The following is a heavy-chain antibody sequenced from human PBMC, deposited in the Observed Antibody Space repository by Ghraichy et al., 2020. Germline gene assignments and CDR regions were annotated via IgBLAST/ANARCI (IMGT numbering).Heavy chain of an antibody. CDR1: GYTFTSYD. Sequence: ASVKVSRKASGYTFTSYDINWVRQATGQGLEWMGWMNPNSGNTGYAQKFQGRVTMTRNTSISTAYMELSSLRSEDTAVYYCARVPLGSGSYGVDVWGQGTTVTVSS. V-gene: IGHV1-8*01. D-gene: IGHD3-10*01. CDR2: MNPNSGNT. J-gene: IGHJ6*02. CDR3: ARVPLGSGSYGVDV.